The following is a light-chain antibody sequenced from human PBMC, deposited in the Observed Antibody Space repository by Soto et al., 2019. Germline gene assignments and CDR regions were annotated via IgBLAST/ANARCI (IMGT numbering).Light chain of an antibody. CDR2: KAS. Sequence: DIQMTQSPSTLSASVGDRVTITCRASQSVSTWLAWYQQKPGKAPHLLIFKASTLESGVPSRFSGSGSGTEVTLTITSLQPDDFATYYCQQYDVHSPWTFGQGTKVEIK. J-gene: IGKJ1*01. CDR3: QQYDVHSPWT. V-gene: IGKV1-5*03. CDR1: QSVSTW.